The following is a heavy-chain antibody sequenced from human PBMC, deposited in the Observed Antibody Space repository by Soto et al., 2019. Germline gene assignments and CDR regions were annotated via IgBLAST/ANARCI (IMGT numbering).Heavy chain of an antibody. Sequence: GSLRLSCAASGFTFSSDWMSWVRQAPGKGLEWVANIKEDGSKQYYVDSVKGRFTISRDNAKNTLYLQMNSLRAEDTAVYYCARGVAGAGGSYGMDVWGQGTTVTVSS. CDR3: ARGVAGAGGSYGMDV. CDR1: GFTFSSDW. CDR2: IKEDGSKQ. V-gene: IGHV3-7*02. D-gene: IGHD6-13*01. J-gene: IGHJ6*02.